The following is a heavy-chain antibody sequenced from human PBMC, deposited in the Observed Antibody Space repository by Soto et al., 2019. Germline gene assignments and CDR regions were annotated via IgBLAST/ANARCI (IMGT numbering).Heavy chain of an antibody. CDR3: STQQQLTPTGAFDV. D-gene: IGHD1-1*01. J-gene: IGHJ3*01. CDR2: IKSNNDDGTT. Sequence: DVQLVESGGGLVKPGGSLRLSCVASGFTFSNAWMNWVRQAPGKGLEWVGRIKSNNDDGTTDYAPPVKGRFTISRDDSENTVYLEMNSLKTEDTAVYYCSTQQQLTPTGAFDVWGQGTMVTVSS. CDR1: GFTFSNAW. V-gene: IGHV3-15*07.